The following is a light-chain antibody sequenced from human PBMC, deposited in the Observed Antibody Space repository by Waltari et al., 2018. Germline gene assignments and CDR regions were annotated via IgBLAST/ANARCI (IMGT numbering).Light chain of an antibody. CDR3: CSYAYLHVI. CDR1: SSNAGGNP. Sequence: QSVLPQPPSASGTPGQIITIPCSGASSNAGGNPVNWYRHLPGSAPKLPIFSDNQRPTGVPDRFSGSKSGTSASLAISGLQSEDEADYYCCSYAYLHVIFGGGTKLTVL. J-gene: IGLJ2*01. V-gene: IGLV1-44*01. CDR2: SDN.